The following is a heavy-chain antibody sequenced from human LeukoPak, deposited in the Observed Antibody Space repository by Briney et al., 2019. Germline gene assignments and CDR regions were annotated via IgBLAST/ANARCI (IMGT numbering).Heavy chain of an antibody. CDR1: GYTFTSYG. J-gene: IGHJ4*02. CDR2: ISAYNGNT. V-gene: IGHV1-18*04. D-gene: IGHD3-10*01. Sequence: ASVKVSCKASGYTFTSYGISWVRQAPGQGLEWMGWISAYNGNTNYAQKLQGRVTMTTDTSTSTAYMELRSLRSDDTAVYYCARDPYYYGSGSPRVDTQFDYWGQGTLVTVSS. CDR3: ARDPYYYGSGSPRVDTQFDY.